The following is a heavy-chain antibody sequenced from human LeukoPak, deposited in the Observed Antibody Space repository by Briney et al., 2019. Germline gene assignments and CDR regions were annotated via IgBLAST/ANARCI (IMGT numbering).Heavy chain of an antibody. J-gene: IGHJ4*02. CDR1: GFTFSSYA. CDR2: IGGSGGST. D-gene: IGHD3-22*01. Sequence: GGSLRLSCAASGFTFSSYAMSWVRQAPGKGLEWVSAIGGSGGSTYYADSVKGRFTISRDNSKGTLYLQMNSLGAEDSALYYCARDFYDSSGYYYDYWGQGTLVTVSS. CDR3: ARDFYDSSGYYYDY. V-gene: IGHV3-23*01.